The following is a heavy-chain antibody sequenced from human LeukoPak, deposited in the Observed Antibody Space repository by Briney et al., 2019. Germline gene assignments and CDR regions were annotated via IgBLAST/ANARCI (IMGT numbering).Heavy chain of an antibody. CDR1: GYTFTSYG. V-gene: IGHV1-18*01. CDR3: ARDGSGAIQYPVAFDI. D-gene: IGHD3-10*01. J-gene: IGHJ3*02. CDR2: ISAYNGNT. Sequence: ASVKVSCKASGYTFTSYGISWVRQAPGQGLEWMGWISAYNGNTNYAQKLQGRLTMTTDTSTSTAYMELRSLRSDDTAVYYCARDGSGAIQYPVAFDIWGQGTMVTVSS.